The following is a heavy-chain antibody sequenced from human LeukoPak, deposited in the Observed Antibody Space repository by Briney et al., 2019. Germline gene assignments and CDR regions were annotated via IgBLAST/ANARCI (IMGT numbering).Heavy chain of an antibody. D-gene: IGHD6-13*01. CDR2: INPSGGST. CDR1: GYTFTSYY. Sequence: ASVKVSCKASGYTFTSYYMHWVRQAPGQGLEWMGIINPSGGSTSYAQKFRGRVTMTRDTSTSTVYMELSSLRSEDTAVYYCARDRIAAAGWDDAFDIWGQGTMVTVSS. CDR3: ARDRIAAAGWDDAFDI. J-gene: IGHJ3*02. V-gene: IGHV1-46*01.